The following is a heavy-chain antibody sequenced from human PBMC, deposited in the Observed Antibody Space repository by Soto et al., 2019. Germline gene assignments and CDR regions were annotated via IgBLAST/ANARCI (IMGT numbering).Heavy chain of an antibody. J-gene: IGHJ4*02. CDR1: GFTFYYHG. CDR3: VRDTSSGWHLKDH. D-gene: IGHD3-9*01. CDR2: RRWNSGSI. V-gene: IGHV3-9*01. Sequence: EVDLVESGGGLAQPGRCLRLSCVAYGFTFYYHGMHGVGQIPGRGLEWGSGRRWNSGSIGYGESVRGSFTIFRDKAKNSMFLEMNSLRQEDTALYYCVRDTSSGWHLKDHWGQGVQVSVSS.